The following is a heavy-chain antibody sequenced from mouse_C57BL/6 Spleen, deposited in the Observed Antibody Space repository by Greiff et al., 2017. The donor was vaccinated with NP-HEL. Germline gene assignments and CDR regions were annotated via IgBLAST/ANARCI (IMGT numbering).Heavy chain of an antibody. Sequence: QVQLQQSGTELVKPGASVKLSCKASGYTFTSYWMHWVKQRPGQGLEWIGNINPSNGGTNYNEKFKSKATLTVDKSSSTAYMQLSSLTSEDSAVYYCARSGQLRLPFDYWGQGTTLTVSS. J-gene: IGHJ2*01. CDR2: INPSNGGT. V-gene: IGHV1-53*01. CDR1: GYTFTSYW. D-gene: IGHD3-2*02. CDR3: ARSGQLRLPFDY.